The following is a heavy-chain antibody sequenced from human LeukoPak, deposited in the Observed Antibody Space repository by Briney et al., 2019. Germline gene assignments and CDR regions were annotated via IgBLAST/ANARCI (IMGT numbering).Heavy chain of an antibody. Sequence: SEPLSLTCIVSGGSISNSIYYCGWIRQPPGEGLEWIWSIYYSGSAYYNPSLKSRVTISVDTSKSQFSLKLTSVTAADTAVYYCARHWVVTPNYWGQGTLVTVSS. CDR3: ARHWVVTPNY. V-gene: IGHV4-39*01. D-gene: IGHD4-23*01. CDR1: GGSISNSIYY. J-gene: IGHJ4*02. CDR2: IYYSGSA.